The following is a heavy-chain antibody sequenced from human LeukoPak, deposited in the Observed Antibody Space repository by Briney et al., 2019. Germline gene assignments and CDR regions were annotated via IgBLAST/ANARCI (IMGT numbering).Heavy chain of an antibody. CDR3: AKGPEVAATYNWFDP. V-gene: IGHV3-23*01. J-gene: IGHJ5*02. Sequence: GGSLRLSCAAAGFTFSTHAMSWVRQAPGKGLEWVSVISGGGGSTYYADSVKGRFTTSRDNSKNTLYLQMNTLRPEDTAVYYCAKGPEVAATYNWFDPWGQGTLVTVSS. CDR1: GFTFSTHA. D-gene: IGHD2-15*01. CDR2: ISGGGGST.